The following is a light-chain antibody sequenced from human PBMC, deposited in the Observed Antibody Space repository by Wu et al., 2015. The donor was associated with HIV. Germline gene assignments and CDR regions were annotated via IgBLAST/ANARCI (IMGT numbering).Light chain of an antibody. J-gene: IGKJ2*03. CDR3: QQYGRLPYS. V-gene: IGKV3-15*01. CDR2: GAS. CDR1: QSVSNN. Sequence: EIVMTQSPATLSVSPGERVTLSCRASQSVSNNLAWYQHKPGQAPRLLIYGASTRATDVPPRFSGKGSDTEFSLSISGLQSEDFAVYYCQQYGRLPYSFGQGTKLEIK.